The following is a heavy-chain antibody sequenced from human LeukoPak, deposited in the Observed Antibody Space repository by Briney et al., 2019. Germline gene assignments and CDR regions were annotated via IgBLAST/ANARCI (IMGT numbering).Heavy chain of an antibody. V-gene: IGHV4-4*09. D-gene: IGHD2-2*02. J-gene: IGHJ5*02. Sequence: PSETLSLTCTVSGGSISSYYWSWIRQPPGKGLEWIGYIYTSGSTNYNPSLKSRVTISVDTSKNQFSLKLSSVTAADTAVYCCARHRPPEAGDCSSTSCYNGEYNWFDPWGQGTLVILSS. CDR1: GGSISSYY. CDR2: IYTSGST. CDR3: ARHRPPEAGDCSSTSCYNGEYNWFDP.